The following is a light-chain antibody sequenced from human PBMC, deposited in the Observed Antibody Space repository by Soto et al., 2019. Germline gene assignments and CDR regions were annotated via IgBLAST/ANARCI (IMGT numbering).Light chain of an antibody. V-gene: IGKV3-15*01. CDR1: QSVSSD. CDR3: QQYNNWRT. CDR2: AAS. J-gene: IGKJ2*01. Sequence: EIAMTQSPATLSVSPGERATLSCRASQSVSSDLAWYQQKPGQAPRLLIYAASTRATGIPARFSGSGSGTEFTLTISSLQSEDFAVYYCQQYNNWRTFGQGTKLEIK.